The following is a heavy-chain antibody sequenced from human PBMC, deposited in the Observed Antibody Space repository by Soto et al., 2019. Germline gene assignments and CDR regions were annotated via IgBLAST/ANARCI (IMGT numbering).Heavy chain of an antibody. CDR3: ARPWTAAMVFVYYGMDV. J-gene: IGHJ6*02. D-gene: IGHD5-18*01. CDR2: ISYDGSNK. V-gene: IGHV3-30-3*01. CDR1: GFTFSSYA. Sequence: QVQLVESGGGVVQPGRSLRLSCAASGFTFSSYAMHWVRQAPGKGLEWVAVISYDGSNKYYADSVKGRFTISRDNSKNTLYLQMNSLRAEDTAVYYCARPWTAAMVFVYYGMDVWGQGTTFTVSS.